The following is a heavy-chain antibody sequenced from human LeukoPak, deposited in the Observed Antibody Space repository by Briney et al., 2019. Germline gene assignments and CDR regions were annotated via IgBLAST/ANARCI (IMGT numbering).Heavy chain of an antibody. CDR3: ARDLGDRSRAYFVFDY. Sequence: SETLSLTCTVSGGSIRSYYWSWIRQPAGKELEWIGRIGSSGSTNYNPSLKSRVTMSVDTSKNQFSLRLSSMTAADTAVYYCARDLGDRSRAYFVFDYWGQGTLVTVSS. D-gene: IGHD3-16*01. J-gene: IGHJ4*02. CDR2: IGSSGST. CDR1: GGSIRSYY. V-gene: IGHV4-4*07.